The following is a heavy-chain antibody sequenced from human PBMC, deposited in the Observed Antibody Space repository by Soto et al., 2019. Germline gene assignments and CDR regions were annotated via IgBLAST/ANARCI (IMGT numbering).Heavy chain of an antibody. J-gene: IGHJ4*02. D-gene: IGHD2-21*02. Sequence: QVQLVESGGGVVQPGRSLRLSCAASGFTFSSYGMHWVRQAPGKGLEWVAVIWYDGSKKYYADSVKGRFTISRDNSKNTLYLQMNSLRAEDTAVYYCARDSSRYCGGDCYPFDYWGQGTLVTVSS. V-gene: IGHV3-33*01. CDR3: ARDSSRYCGGDCYPFDY. CDR2: IWYDGSKK. CDR1: GFTFSSYG.